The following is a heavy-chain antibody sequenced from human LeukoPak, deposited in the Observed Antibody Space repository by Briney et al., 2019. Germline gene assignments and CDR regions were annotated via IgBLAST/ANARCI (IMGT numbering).Heavy chain of an antibody. CDR2: INPKSGGS. D-gene: IGHD4-17*01. Sequence: VASVKVSCKASGYTFTSYYMHWVRQAPGQGLEWMGWINPKSGGSHYAEKFQGRVTLTRDTSISTVYMELTRLRSDDTAVYFCAKDGEGFTSDYWGQGTLVSVSS. CDR1: GYTFTSYY. V-gene: IGHV1-2*02. J-gene: IGHJ4*02. CDR3: AKDGEGFTSDY.